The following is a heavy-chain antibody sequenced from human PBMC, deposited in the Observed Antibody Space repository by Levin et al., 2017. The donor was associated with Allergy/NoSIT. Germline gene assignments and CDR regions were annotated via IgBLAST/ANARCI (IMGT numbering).Heavy chain of an antibody. D-gene: IGHD3-22*01. CDR2: IKSKTDGGTT. Sequence: GGSLRLSCAASGFTFSNAWMSWVRQAPGKGLEWVGRIKSKTDGGTTDYAAPVKGRFTISRDDSKNTLYLQMNSLKTEDTAVYYCTTSLPYYYDSSGYSGFDYWGQGTLVTVSS. CDR1: GFTFSNAW. V-gene: IGHV3-15*01. CDR3: TTSLPYYYDSSGYSGFDY. J-gene: IGHJ4*02.